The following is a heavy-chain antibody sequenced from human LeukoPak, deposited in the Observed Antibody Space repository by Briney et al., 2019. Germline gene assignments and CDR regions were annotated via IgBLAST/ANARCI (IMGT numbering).Heavy chain of an antibody. J-gene: IGHJ5*02. V-gene: IGHV3-30-3*01. Sequence: GGSLRLSCAASGFTFSSYPMQWVRQAPGEGLEWVAVISNDGSNRYYADSVKGRFTISRDNSKNTLYLQMNSLRAEDTALYYCARDFGRDGYNYGGKNWFDPWGQGTLVTVSS. CDR3: ARDFGRDGYNYGGKNWFDP. CDR2: ISNDGSNR. CDR1: GFTFSSYP. D-gene: IGHD5-24*01.